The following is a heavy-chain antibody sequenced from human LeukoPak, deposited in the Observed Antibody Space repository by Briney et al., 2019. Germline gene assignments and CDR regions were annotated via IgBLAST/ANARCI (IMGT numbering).Heavy chain of an antibody. J-gene: IGHJ3*02. CDR2: ISYDGSNK. D-gene: IGHD2-2*01. Sequence: GGSLRLSCAASGFTFSSYGMHWVRQAPGKGLEGVAVISYDGSNKYYADSVKGRFTISRDNSKNTLYLQMNSLRAEDTAVYYCAKVFCSSTSCHDAFDIWGQGTMVTVSS. V-gene: IGHV3-30*18. CDR1: GFTFSSYG. CDR3: AKVFCSSTSCHDAFDI.